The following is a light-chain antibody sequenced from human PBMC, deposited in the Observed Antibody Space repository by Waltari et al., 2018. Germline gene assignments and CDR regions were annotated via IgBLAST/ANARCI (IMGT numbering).Light chain of an antibody. Sequence: QSPATLSLSPGERATLSCRASQSVSSYLAWYQQKPGQAPRLLIYGASNRATGIPDRFSGSGSGTDFTLTISSLEPEDVGVYHCYQHSSGYSFGQGTKVEIK. V-gene: IGKV3-11*01. CDR1: QSVSSY. J-gene: IGKJ2*03. CDR3: YQHSSGYS. CDR2: GAS.